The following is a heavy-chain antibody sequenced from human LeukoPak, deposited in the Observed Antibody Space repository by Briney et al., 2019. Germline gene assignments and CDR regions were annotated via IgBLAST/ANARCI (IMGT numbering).Heavy chain of an antibody. CDR2: IYYSGTI. CDR1: GGSISSGDYY. Sequence: PSETLSLTCTVSGGSISSGDYYWSWIRQPPGKGLEWIGYIYYSGTIYYNLSPKSRVTISIDTSKNQFSLNLSSVTAADTAVYYCARDTSSWYGWVDYWGQGTLVTVSS. CDR3: ARDTSSWYGWVDY. V-gene: IGHV4-30-4*08. D-gene: IGHD6-13*01. J-gene: IGHJ4*02.